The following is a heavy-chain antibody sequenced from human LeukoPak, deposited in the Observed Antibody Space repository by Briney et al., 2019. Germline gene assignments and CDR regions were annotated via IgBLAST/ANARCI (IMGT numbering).Heavy chain of an antibody. CDR2: IDPSDSYT. CDR1: GYSFTSYW. J-gene: IGHJ6*02. D-gene: IGHD1-20*01. Sequence: GESLKISCKGSGYSFTSYWISWVRHMPGKGLEWMGRIDPSDSYTNYSPSFQGHVTISADRSISTAYLQRSSLKASDTAMYYRATLLGYNWNYDYCYWMAVGGQGTTVTVPS. CDR3: ATLLGYNWNYDYCYWMAV. V-gene: IGHV5-10-1*01.